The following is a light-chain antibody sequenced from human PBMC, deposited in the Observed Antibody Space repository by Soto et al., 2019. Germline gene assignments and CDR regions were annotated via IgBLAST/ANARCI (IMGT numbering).Light chain of an antibody. J-gene: IGLJ1*01. Sequence: QSALTQPASVSGSPGQSITISCTGTSSDVGAYNYVSWYQQHPGKAPKLMIYDVSNRPSGVSNRFSGSKSGNTASLTISGLQAEDEADYYCSSYTSSSTLYVFGTGTKLPS. CDR2: DVS. CDR3: SSYTSSSTLYV. CDR1: SSDVGAYNY. V-gene: IGLV2-14*01.